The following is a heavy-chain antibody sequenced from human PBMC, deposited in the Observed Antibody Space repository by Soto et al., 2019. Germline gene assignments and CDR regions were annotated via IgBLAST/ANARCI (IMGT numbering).Heavy chain of an antibody. V-gene: IGHV3-23*01. Sequence: GGSLRLSCAASGFTFTSYAMTWVRQGPGKGLEWVSSIGTRTGDLLYADSVKGRFTISRDNSRNTLYLQMNSLRAEDTAVYYCVRTYDPRYWGQGTLVTVSS. CDR3: VRTYDPRY. CDR2: IGTRTGDL. D-gene: IGHD5-12*01. CDR1: GFTFTSYA. J-gene: IGHJ4*02.